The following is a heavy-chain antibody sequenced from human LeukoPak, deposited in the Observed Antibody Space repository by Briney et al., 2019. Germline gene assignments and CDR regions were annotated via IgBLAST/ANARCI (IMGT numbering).Heavy chain of an antibody. D-gene: IGHD2-8*02. V-gene: IGHV4-39*01. J-gene: IGHJ4*02. CDR1: GGSISSSSYY. Sequence: SETLSLTCTVSGGSISSSSYYWGWIRQPPGKGLEWIGSIYYSGSTYYNPSLKSRVTISVDTSENQFSLKLSSVTAADTAVYYCARQDSPWCFDYWGQGTLVTVSS. CDR3: ARQDSPWCFDY. CDR2: IYYSGST.